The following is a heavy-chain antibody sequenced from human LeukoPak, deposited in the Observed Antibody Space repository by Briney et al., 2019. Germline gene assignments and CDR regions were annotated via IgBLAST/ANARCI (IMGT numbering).Heavy chain of an antibody. D-gene: IGHD6-13*01. J-gene: IGHJ4*02. CDR3: ARARIAAPLLDY. CDR2: ISDNGKAK. Sequence: GGSLRLSCAASGFTFSNYEMNWVRQTPGKGLEWVSFISDNGKAKSYVESVRGRFIISRDNAKTSLFLQMSSLRVEDTAVYYCARARIAAPLLDYWGPGTLVTVSS. CDR1: GFTFSNYE. V-gene: IGHV3-48*03.